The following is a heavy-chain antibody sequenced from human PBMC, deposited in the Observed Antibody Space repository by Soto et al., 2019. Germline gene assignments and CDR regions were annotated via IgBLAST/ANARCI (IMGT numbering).Heavy chain of an antibody. Sequence: EVQVLESGGGLVQPGGSLRLSCAASGFTFRMYSMSWVRQAPGKGLEWVSAISESGADTYNADSVKGRFTVSRDNSKNTLYLQMNRLRVEDTAVYYCAKSGTSANFNYYMDVWGKGTTVTVSS. CDR3: AKSGTSANFNYYMDV. D-gene: IGHD2-15*01. J-gene: IGHJ6*03. CDR1: GFTFRMYS. CDR2: ISESGADT. V-gene: IGHV3-23*01.